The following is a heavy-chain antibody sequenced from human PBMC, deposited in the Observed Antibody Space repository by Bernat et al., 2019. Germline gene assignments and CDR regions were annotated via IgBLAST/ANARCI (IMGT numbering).Heavy chain of an antibody. CDR1: GGTFSSYA. D-gene: IGHD5-12*01. Sequence: QVQLVQSGAEVKKPGSSVKVSCKASGGTFSSYAISWVRQAPGQGLEWMGGIIPIFGTANYAQKFQGRVTITADKSTSTAYRELSSLRSEETAVYYYATDWSPRRRNTRERVATSTFFDYWGQGTLVTVSS. J-gene: IGHJ4*02. CDR2: IIPIFGTA. V-gene: IGHV1-69*06. CDR3: ATDWSPRRRNTRERVATSTFFDY.